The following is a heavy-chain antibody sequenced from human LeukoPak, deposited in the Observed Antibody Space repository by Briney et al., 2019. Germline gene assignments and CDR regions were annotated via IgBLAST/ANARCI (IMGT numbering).Heavy chain of an antibody. D-gene: IGHD3-9*01. CDR1: GFTFSSYA. CDR3: AKRRRYFDWLTSPLIDY. J-gene: IGHJ4*02. Sequence: HPGGSLRLSCAASGFTFSSYAMSWVPQAPGKGLEWVSAIGGSGGSTYYADSVKGRFTIYRDNSKNRLYLQMNSLRAEDTAVYYCAKRRRYFDWLTSPLIDYWGQGTLVTVSS. V-gene: IGHV3-23*01. CDR2: IGGSGGST.